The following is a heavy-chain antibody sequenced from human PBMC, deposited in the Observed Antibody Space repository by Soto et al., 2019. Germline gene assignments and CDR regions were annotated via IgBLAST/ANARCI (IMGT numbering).Heavy chain of an antibody. CDR3: ARHRHPRGTVGATSPLDP. CDR2: HYSGGST. D-gene: IGHD1-26*01. V-gene: IGHV3-53*01. Sequence: QSSETLSLSCAISGFSVSSNYLSWVRQAPGKGLEWVSVHYSGGSTYYADSVQGRFTISRDKSNNTLYLQMRRVRAEDTAVYFCARHRHPRGTVGATSPLDPWGQGTQVTVSS. CDR1: GFSVSSNY. J-gene: IGHJ5*02.